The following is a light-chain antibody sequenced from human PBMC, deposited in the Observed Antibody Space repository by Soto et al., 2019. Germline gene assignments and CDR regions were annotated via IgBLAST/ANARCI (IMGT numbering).Light chain of an antibody. CDR1: QSVSNDY. Sequence: EIVLTQSPGTLSLSPGERATLSCRASQSVSNDYLAWYQQKPGQAPRLLIYGASNRATGIPDRFSGSGSGTDSTLTIRRLEPEDFAVYYCQQYGSPGTFGQGTKVDIK. CDR2: GAS. V-gene: IGKV3-20*01. J-gene: IGKJ1*01. CDR3: QQYGSPGT.